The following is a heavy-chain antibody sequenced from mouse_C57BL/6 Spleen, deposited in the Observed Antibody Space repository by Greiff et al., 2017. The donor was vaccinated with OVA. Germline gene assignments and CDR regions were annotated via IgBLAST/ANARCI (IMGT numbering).Heavy chain of an antibody. D-gene: IGHD1-1*01. Sequence: EVMLVESGGGLVQPGGSLKLSCAASGSTFSDYYMYWVRQTPEKRLEWVAYISNGGGSTYYPDTVKGRFTISRDNAKNTLYLQMSRLKSEDTAMYYCARATVDYFDYWGQGTTLTVSS. J-gene: IGHJ2*01. CDR3: ARATVDYFDY. CDR2: ISNGGGST. V-gene: IGHV5-12*01. CDR1: GSTFSDYY.